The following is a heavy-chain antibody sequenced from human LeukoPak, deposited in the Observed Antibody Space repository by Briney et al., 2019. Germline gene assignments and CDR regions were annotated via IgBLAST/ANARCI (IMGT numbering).Heavy chain of an antibody. D-gene: IGHD2-2*01. V-gene: IGHV3-43D*03. CDR2: ISWDGGST. CDR3: ARGGYCNSTTCYFNDWFDP. CDR1: GFTFDDYA. Sequence: GGSLRLSCAASGFTFDDYAVHWVRQAPGKGLEWVSLISWDGGSTYYADSVKGRFTISRDNTKNSLYLQMNSLRAEDTAVYYCARGGYCNSTTCYFNDWFDPWGQGTLVTVSS. J-gene: IGHJ5*02.